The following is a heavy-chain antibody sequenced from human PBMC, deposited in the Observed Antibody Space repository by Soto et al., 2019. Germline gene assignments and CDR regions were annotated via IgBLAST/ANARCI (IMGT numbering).Heavy chain of an antibody. J-gene: IGHJ4*02. CDR3: ARLPYCGGDCYFPYYFDY. CDR2: ISSSSSTI. D-gene: IGHD2-21*01. Sequence: AGGSLRLSCAASGFTFSSYSMNWVRQAPGKGLEWVSYISSSSSTIYYADSVKGRLTISRDNAKNSLYLQMNSLRAEDTAVYYCARLPYCGGDCYFPYYFDYWGQGTLVTVSS. V-gene: IGHV3-48*01. CDR1: GFTFSSYS.